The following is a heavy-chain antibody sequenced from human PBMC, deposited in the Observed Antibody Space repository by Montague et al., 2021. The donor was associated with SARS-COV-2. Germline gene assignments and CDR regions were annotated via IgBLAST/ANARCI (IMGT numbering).Heavy chain of an antibody. V-gene: IGHV4-34*01. J-gene: IGHJ3*02. CDR3: VRERECSGGSCYGPDDDAFDI. Sequence: SETLPLTCAVYGGSFNGYYWNWIRQPPGKGLEWIGEISDIGSTTYNPSLESRLTTSVDRSKNKFSLRLTSVTAADTAVYYCVRERECSGGSCYGPDDDAFDIWGQGTMVTVSS. CDR2: ISDIGST. CDR1: GGSFNGYY. D-gene: IGHD2-15*01.